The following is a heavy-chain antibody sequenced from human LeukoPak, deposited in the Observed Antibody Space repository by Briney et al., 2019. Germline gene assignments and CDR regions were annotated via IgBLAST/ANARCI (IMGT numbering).Heavy chain of an antibody. Sequence: PGGSLRLSCAASGLTFSNYAMSWVRQAPGKGLEWVSAISGSGGSTYYADSVKGRFTISRDNSKNTLWLEMNSLRAEDTAIYYCAKIWYSGWSSGNWGQGTLVTVSS. D-gene: IGHD1-26*01. V-gene: IGHV3-23*01. CDR3: AKIWYSGWSSGN. CDR1: GLTFSNYA. J-gene: IGHJ4*02. CDR2: ISGSGGST.